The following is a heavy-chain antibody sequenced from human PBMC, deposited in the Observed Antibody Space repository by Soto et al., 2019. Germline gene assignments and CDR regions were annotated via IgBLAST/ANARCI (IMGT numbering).Heavy chain of an antibody. D-gene: IGHD2-2*01. V-gene: IGHV3-30*18. CDR3: AKERMEQYQLLPFFDY. CDR1: GFSFSSYG. J-gene: IGHJ4*02. CDR2: ISYDGSNK. Sequence: HPGGSLRLSCAASGFSFSSYGMHWLRQAAGKGLEWVAVISYDGSNKYYADSVRGRSTISRDNSKNTLYLQMNSLRPEDTAVFYCAKERMEQYQLLPFFDYWGQGTLVTVSS.